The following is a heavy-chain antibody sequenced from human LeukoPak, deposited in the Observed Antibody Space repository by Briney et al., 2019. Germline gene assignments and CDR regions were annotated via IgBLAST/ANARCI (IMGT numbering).Heavy chain of an antibody. CDR2: VNPNDGST. J-gene: IGHJ3*02. D-gene: IGHD4-23*01. CDR3: AIVSPMTTVARGQGAFDI. CDR1: GYTFTNYY. Sequence: TSVKVSCKGFGYTFTNYYMHWVRQAPGQGPEWMGIVNPNDGSTTYAQKFQGRVTMTRDMSTNTVYMELSSLRSDDTAEYFCAIVSPMTTVARGQGAFDIWGQGTMVIVSA. V-gene: IGHV1-46*01.